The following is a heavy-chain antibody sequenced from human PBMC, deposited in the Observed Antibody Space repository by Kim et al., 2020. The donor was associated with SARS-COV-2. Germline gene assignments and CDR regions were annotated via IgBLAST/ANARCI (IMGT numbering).Heavy chain of an antibody. J-gene: IGHJ3*02. CDR1: GYTFTSYY. CDR2: INPSGGST. CDR3: ARDFPNAGYSSGGEDAFDI. V-gene: IGHV1-46*01. Sequence: ASVKVSCKASGYTFTSYYMHWVRQAPGQGLEWMGIINPSGGSTSYAQKFQGRVTMTRDTSTSTVYMELSSLRSEDTAVYYCARDFPNAGYSSGGEDAFDIWGQGTMVTVSS. D-gene: IGHD6-19*01.